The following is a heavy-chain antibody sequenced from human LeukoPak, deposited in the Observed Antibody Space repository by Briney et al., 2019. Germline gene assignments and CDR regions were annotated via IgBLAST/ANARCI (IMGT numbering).Heavy chain of an antibody. Sequence: PGGSLRLSCAATGFTFRNYGMHWVRQAPGKGLEGVAFIRYDGSNKYYADSVKGRFTISRDNSKNTLYLQMNSLRAEDTAVYYCAKPSIYYDFWSGSYYFDYWGQGTLVTVSS. CDR2: IRYDGSNK. CDR3: AKPSIYYDFWSGSYYFDY. J-gene: IGHJ4*02. V-gene: IGHV3-30*02. CDR1: GFTFRNYG. D-gene: IGHD3-3*01.